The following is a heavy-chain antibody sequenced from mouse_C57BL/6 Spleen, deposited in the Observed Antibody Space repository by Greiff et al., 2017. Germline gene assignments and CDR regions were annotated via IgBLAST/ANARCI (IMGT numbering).Heavy chain of an antibody. CDR2: IHPNSGST. V-gene: IGHV1-64*01. J-gene: IGHJ2*01. CDR1: GYTFTSYW. Sequence: QVQLQQSGAELVKPGASVKLSCKASGYTFTSYWMHWVKQRPGQGLEWIGMIHPNSGSTNYNEKFKSKATLTVDKSSSTAYMQLSSLTSEDSAVYYCARLREDYLDYWGQGTTLTVSS. CDR3: ARLREDYLDY.